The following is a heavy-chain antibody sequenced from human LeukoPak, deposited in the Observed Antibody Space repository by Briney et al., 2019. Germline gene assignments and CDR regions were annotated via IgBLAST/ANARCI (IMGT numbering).Heavy chain of an antibody. CDR2: IYYDGGT. CDR1: GAPLSSYY. CDR3: ARSRVIRASPYYCDY. J-gene: IGHJ4*02. Sequence: SSETLSLTCTVSGAPLSSYYWSWIRQPPGKGLEWIGYIYYDGGTNYNPSLQSRVTISVDTSKNQFSVKLSSVTAADTAVYYCARSRVIRASPYYCDYWGQGTLVTVSS. D-gene: IGHD1-26*01. V-gene: IGHV4-59*01.